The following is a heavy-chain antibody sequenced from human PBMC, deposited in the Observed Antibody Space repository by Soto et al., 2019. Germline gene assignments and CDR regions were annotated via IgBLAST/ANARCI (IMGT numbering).Heavy chain of an antibody. J-gene: IGHJ3*01. CDR3: ARDQLYYNDISGRPLNAFDV. Sequence: GGSLRPSCAASGFTFSSYAMHWVRQAPGKGLEWVAVISYDGSNKYYADSVKGRFTISRDNAKNSLYLQMNSLRAEDTAVYYCARDQLYYNDISGRPLNAFDVWGQGTMVTVSS. CDR1: GFTFSSYA. D-gene: IGHD3-22*01. CDR2: ISYDGSNK. V-gene: IGHV3-30-3*01.